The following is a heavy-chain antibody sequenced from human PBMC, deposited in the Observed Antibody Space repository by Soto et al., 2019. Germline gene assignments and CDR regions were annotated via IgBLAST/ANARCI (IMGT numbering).Heavy chain of an antibody. CDR1: GYTFTSYG. CDR3: ARDISSSWRAEYFQH. J-gene: IGHJ1*01. V-gene: IGHV1-18*01. CDR2: VSAYNGNT. D-gene: IGHD6-13*01. Sequence: ASVKVSCKASGYTFTSYGISWVRQAPGQGLEWMGWVSAYNGNTNYAQKLQGRVTMTTDTSTSTAYMELNSLRADDTAVYYCARDISSSWRAEYFQHWGQGALVTVSS.